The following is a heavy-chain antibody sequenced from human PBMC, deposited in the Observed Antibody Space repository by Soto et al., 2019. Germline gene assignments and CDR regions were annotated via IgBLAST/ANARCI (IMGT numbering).Heavy chain of an antibody. CDR2: ISSSSSYI. CDR1: GFTFSSYS. J-gene: IGHJ3*02. D-gene: IGHD1-26*01. V-gene: IGHV3-21*01. CDR3: ARDPGAHAFDI. Sequence: GGSLRLSCAASGFTFSSYSMNWVRQAPGKGLEWVSSISSSSSYIYYADSVKGRFTISRDNAKNSLYLQMNSLRAEDTAVYYCARDPGAHAFDIWGQGTMVTVSS.